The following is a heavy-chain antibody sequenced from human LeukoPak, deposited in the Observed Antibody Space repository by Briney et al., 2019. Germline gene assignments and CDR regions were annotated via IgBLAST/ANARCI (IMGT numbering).Heavy chain of an antibody. CDR3: ARGLAVPGKAGLDAFDI. CDR2: INPNGGDT. V-gene: IGHV1-2*02. Sequence: ASLKVSCKASGYTFTGHYMHWVGQAPGQGLEWMGWINPNGGDTNYAQRFQGRVTMTRDTSISTAYMELNTLTFDDTALYYCARGLAVPGKAGLDAFDIWGQETMVTISS. D-gene: IGHD6-19*01. J-gene: IGHJ3*02. CDR1: GYTFTGHY.